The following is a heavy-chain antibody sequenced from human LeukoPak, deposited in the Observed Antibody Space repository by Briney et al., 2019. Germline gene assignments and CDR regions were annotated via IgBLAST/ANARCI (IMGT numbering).Heavy chain of an antibody. CDR2: IYHSGST. D-gene: IGHD3-16*01. Sequence: PGGSLRLSCAASGFTVSSNYMCWVRQPPGKGLEWIGEIYHSGSTNYNPSLKSRVTISVDKSKNQFSLKLSSVTAADTAVYYCASYMTTWRGKYFDYWGQGTLVTVAS. CDR1: GFTVSSNY. J-gene: IGHJ4*02. CDR3: ASYMTTWRGKYFDY. V-gene: IGHV4-4*02.